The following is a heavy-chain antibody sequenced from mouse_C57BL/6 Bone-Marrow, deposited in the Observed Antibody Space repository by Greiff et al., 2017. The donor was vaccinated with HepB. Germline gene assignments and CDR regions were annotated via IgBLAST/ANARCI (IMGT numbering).Heavy chain of an antibody. J-gene: IGHJ4*01. CDR2: IYPRSGNT. D-gene: IGHD1-1*02. CDR1: GYTFTSYG. V-gene: IGHV1-81*01. Sequence: VQLVESGAELARPGASVKLSCKASGYTFTSYGISWVKQRTGQGLEWIGEIYPRSGNTYYNEKFKGKATLTADKSSSTAYMELRSLTSEDSAVYFCARYYDAMDYWGQGTSVTVSS. CDR3: ARYYDAMDY.